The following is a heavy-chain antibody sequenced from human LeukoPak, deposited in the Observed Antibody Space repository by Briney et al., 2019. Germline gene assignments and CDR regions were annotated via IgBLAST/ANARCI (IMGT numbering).Heavy chain of an antibody. CDR3: AKDGYSGYDVFDC. CDR1: GSTFNNYA. D-gene: IGHD5-12*01. V-gene: IGHV3-23*01. J-gene: IGHJ4*02. Sequence: GSLRLSCAASGSTFNNYAMSWVRQAPGKGLEWVSTISGSGGSTYYADSVKGRFTISRDKSKNTLYLQMNSLRVEDTAVYYCAKDGYSGYDVFDCWGQGTLVTVSS. CDR2: ISGSGGST.